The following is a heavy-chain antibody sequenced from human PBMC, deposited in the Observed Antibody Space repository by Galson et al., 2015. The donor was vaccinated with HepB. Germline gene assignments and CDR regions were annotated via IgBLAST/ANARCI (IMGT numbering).Heavy chain of an antibody. D-gene: IGHD4-11*01. CDR1: GFTFSRYV. CDR3: AREDLSEYSNDY. Sequence: SLRLSCAASGFTFSRYVMHWVRQAPGKGLEWVSVMWSDGSNKKYADSVKGRFTISRDNSKNTLYLQMDSLRAEDTAVYYCAREDLSEYSNDYWGQGTLVTVSS. CDR2: MWSDGSNK. V-gene: IGHV3-33*08. J-gene: IGHJ4*02.